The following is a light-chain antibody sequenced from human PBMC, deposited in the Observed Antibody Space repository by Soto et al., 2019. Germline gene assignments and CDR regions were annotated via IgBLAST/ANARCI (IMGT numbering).Light chain of an antibody. CDR3: QQSYSTLSIT. CDR1: ESISRH. Sequence: DIQMTQSPSSLSASVGDRVTITCRASESISRHLNWYQQKPGKAPKLLIYAASSLQNGVPSRFSGGGSGTDFTLTISHLQTEDFATYYCQQSYSTLSITFGQGTRLEIK. J-gene: IGKJ5*01. V-gene: IGKV1-39*01. CDR2: AAS.